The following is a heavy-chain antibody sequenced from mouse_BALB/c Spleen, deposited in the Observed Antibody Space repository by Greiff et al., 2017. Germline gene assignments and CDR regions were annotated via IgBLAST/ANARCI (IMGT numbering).Heavy chain of an antibody. D-gene: IGHD2-3*01. V-gene: IGHV14-1*02. Sequence: EVQLQQSGAELVRPGALVKLSCKASGFNIKDYYMHWVKQRPEQGLEWIGWIDPENGNTIYDPKFQGKASITADTSSNTAYLQLSSLTSEDTAVYYCARDPCYDGYYHWYFDVWGAGTTVTVSS. J-gene: IGHJ1*01. CDR3: ARDPCYDGYYHWYFDV. CDR2: IDPENGNT. CDR1: GFNIKDYY.